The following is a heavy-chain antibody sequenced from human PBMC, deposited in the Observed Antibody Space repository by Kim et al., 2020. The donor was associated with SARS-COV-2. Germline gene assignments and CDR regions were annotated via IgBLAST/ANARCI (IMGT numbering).Heavy chain of an antibody. CDR3: ARHSDYDFWSGLAYYGMDV. D-gene: IGHD3-3*01. J-gene: IGHJ6*02. V-gene: IGHV4-39*01. Sequence: SRVTISVDTSKNQFSLKLSSVTAADTAVYYCARHSDYDFWSGLAYYGMDVWGQGTTVTVSS.